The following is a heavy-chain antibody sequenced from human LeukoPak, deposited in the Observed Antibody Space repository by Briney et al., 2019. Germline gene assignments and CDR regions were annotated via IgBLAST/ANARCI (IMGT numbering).Heavy chain of an antibody. CDR2: IYYSGST. D-gene: IGHD6-13*01. J-gene: IGHJ4*02. V-gene: IGHV4-59*01. Sequence: SETLSLTCTVSGGSISSYYWSWIRQPPGKGLERIGYIYYSGSTNYNPSLKSRVTISVDTSKNQFSLKLSSVTAADTAVYYCARASGYSSRDFDYWGQGTLVTVSS. CDR3: ARASGYSSRDFDY. CDR1: GGSISSYY.